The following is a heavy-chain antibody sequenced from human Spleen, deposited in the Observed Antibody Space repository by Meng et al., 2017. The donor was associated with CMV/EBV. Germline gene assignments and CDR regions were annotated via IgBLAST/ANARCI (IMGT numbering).Heavy chain of an antibody. CDR1: GFTFSNYA. J-gene: IGHJ6*02. CDR2: ISGSDGST. CDR3: ARASKDFLSGHWNYGMDV. Sequence: GESLKISCAASGFTFSNYAMSWVRQVPGKGLEWVSSISGSDGSTYHADSLKGRFTISRDNSKNTLYLQMNSLRAGDTAVYYCARASKDFLSGHWNYGMDVWGQGTTVTVSS. D-gene: IGHD3-3*01. V-gene: IGHV3-23*01.